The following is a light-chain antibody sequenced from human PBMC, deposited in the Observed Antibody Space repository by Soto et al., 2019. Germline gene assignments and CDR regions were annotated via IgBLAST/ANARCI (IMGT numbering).Light chain of an antibody. V-gene: IGKV3-15*01. Sequence: EIVMTQSPATLSVSPGERATLSCRASQSVSSNLAWYQQKPGQAPRLLIYGASTRATGIPARFSGSGSGTEFTLTISSLQSEDFAVYYCQQYNNWPLPFGGATKVDIK. CDR1: QSVSSN. CDR3: QQYNNWPLP. CDR2: GAS. J-gene: IGKJ4*01.